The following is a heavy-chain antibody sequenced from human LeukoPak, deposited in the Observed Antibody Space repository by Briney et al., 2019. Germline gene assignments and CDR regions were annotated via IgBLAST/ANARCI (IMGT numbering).Heavy chain of an antibody. V-gene: IGHV4-59*12. CDR3: ARGYLYDFLFDY. CDR1: GGSISRDY. J-gene: IGHJ4*02. Sequence: SETLSLTCTVSGGSISRDYWSWIRQPPGKGLEWIGEIYHSGSTNYNPSLKSRVTISVDKSKNQFSLKLSSVTAADTAVYYCARGYLYDFLFDYWGQGTLVTVSS. CDR2: IYHSGST. D-gene: IGHD3-3*01.